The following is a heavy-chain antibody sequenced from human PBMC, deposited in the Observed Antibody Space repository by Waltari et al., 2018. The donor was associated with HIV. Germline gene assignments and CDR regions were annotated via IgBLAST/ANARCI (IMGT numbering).Heavy chain of an antibody. Sequence: QVQLQESGPGLVKTSETLSLNCIVSGGSISNYYWAWIRQPPGKGLQWIGYIFYSGTTNYNPSLKSRVTISVDTSKNQVSLNLSSVTAADTAVYYCARDRYLDYWGQGTLVTVSS. D-gene: IGHD1-1*01. V-gene: IGHV4-59*01. CDR2: IFYSGTT. CDR3: ARDRYLDY. J-gene: IGHJ4*02. CDR1: GGSISNYY.